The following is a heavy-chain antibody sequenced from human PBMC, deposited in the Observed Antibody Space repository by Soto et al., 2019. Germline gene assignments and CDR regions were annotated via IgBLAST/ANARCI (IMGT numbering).Heavy chain of an antibody. J-gene: IGHJ1*01. Sequence: VVSLRLSCSSSVFTFSSYIMNLFPQAPGKGLEWVSYISSSSSTIYYADSVKGLFTISRDNAKNSLYLQMNSLRDEDTAVYYCARGQSSRYFEESGHGTLVTXYS. CDR2: ISSSSSTI. V-gene: IGHV3-48*02. CDR3: ARGQSSRYFEE. CDR1: VFTFSSYI.